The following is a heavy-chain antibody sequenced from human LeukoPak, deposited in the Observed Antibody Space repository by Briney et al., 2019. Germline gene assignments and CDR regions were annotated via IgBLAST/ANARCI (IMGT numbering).Heavy chain of an antibody. J-gene: IGHJ6*03. CDR3: ARRHGNYYMDV. CDR1: GYSISSGYY. Sequence: SETLSLTCAVSGYSISSGYYWGWIRQPPGKGLEWIGSIYYSGTTYYNPSLKSRVTISVDTSKNQFSLKLDSVTAADTAVYYCARRHGNYYMDVWGKGTTVTDSS. V-gene: IGHV4-38-2*01. CDR2: IYYSGTT.